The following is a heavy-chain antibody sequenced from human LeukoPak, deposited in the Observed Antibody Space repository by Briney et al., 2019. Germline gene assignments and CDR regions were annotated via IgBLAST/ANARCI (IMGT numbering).Heavy chain of an antibody. CDR1: GFTVTGNY. D-gene: IGHD1-26*01. CDR3: ARVARRGYYHLGDS. CDR2: IYAAGTM. V-gene: IGHV3-53*01. J-gene: IGHJ5*01. Sequence: AGSLCFSCAASGFTVTGNYMTRVRQAPGQGLKWVSVIYAAGTMYYADSVKGRFTVSRDSSKNTLYLEVNSLRASDTAVYYCARVARRGYYHLGDSWGQGTLVTVSS.